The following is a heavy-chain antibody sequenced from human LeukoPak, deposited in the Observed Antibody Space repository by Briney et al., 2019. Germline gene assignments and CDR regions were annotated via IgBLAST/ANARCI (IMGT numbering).Heavy chain of an antibody. Sequence: ASVKVSCKASGYTFTGYYMHGVRQAPAQGLEWMGWINPNSGGTNYAQKFQGRVTMTRDTSISTAYMELSRLRSDDTAVYYCARGSHMVAIFGVVLFDYWGQGTLVTVSS. D-gene: IGHD3-3*01. CDR3: ARGSHMVAIFGVVLFDY. J-gene: IGHJ4*02. V-gene: IGHV1-2*02. CDR2: INPNSGGT. CDR1: GYTFTGYY.